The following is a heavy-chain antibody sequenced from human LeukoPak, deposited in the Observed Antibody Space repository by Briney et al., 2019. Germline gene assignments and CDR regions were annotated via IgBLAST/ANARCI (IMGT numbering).Heavy chain of an antibody. V-gene: IGHV6-1*01. D-gene: IGHD3-3*02. CDR1: GDSVSSDTTA. CDR2: TYYRSKWYY. Sequence: SQTLSLTCAIYGDSVSSDTTAWNWIRLSPSRGLEWLGRTYYRSKWYYEYAVSVRGRITINPDTSKNQFSLQLNSVTPEDTAVYYCAKGYSISYWGQGTLVTVSS. J-gene: IGHJ4*02. CDR3: AKGYSISY.